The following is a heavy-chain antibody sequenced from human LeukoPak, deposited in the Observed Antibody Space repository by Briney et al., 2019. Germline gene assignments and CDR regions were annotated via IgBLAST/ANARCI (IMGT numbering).Heavy chain of an antibody. CDR1: GYTFTGYY. CDR3: ARDLEIGYCSSTCCPHTASFDP. Sequence: ASVKVSCKASGYTFTGYYMHWVRQAPGQGLEWMGWIIPNSGGTNYAQKFQGRVTMTRDPSISTAYMELSRLRSDDTAVYYCARDLEIGYCSSTCCPHTASFDPWGQGTLVTVSS. D-gene: IGHD2-2*01. V-gene: IGHV1-2*02. J-gene: IGHJ5*02. CDR2: IIPNSGGT.